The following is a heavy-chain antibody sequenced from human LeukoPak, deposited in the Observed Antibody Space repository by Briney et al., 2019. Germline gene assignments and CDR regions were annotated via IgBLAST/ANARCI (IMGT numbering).Heavy chain of an antibody. CDR3: ARISYYGSGSYYKDYYYYMDV. Sequence: SSETLSLTCTVSGGSISSSSYYWGWIRQPPGKGLEWIGTIYYGGSTYYNPSLKSRVTISVDTSKNQFSLRLSSVTAADTAVYYCARISYYGSGSYYKDYYYYMDVWGKGTTVTVSS. V-gene: IGHV4-39*01. CDR2: IYYGGST. D-gene: IGHD3-10*01. CDR1: GGSISSSSYY. J-gene: IGHJ6*03.